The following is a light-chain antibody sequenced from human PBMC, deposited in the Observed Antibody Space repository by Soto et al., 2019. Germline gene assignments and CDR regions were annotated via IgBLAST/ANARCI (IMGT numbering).Light chain of an antibody. CDR1: SSDVGAYNY. Sequence: SALTQPRSVSGSPGQSVTISCTGTSSDVGAYNYVSWYQHHPGKAPKFMIYDVSKRPSGVPDRFSGSKSGNTASLTISGLQAEDEADYYCCSYAGSYTGVFGTGTKVTVL. CDR3: CSYAGSYTGV. CDR2: DVS. J-gene: IGLJ1*01. V-gene: IGLV2-11*01.